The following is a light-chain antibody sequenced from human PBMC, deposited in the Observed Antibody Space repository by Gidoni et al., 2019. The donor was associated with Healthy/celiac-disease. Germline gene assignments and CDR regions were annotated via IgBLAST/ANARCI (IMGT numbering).Light chain of an antibody. J-gene: IGLJ3*02. V-gene: IGLV1-40*01. CDR2: GNS. CDR3: QSYDSSLSGWV. Sequence: QSVLTQPPSVSGAPGQRVTISCTGSSPNIGAGYDVHWYQQLPGTAPKLLIYGNSNRPSGVPDRFSGSKSGTSASLAITGLQAEDEADYYCQSYDSSLSGWVLGGGTKLT. CDR1: SPNIGAGYD.